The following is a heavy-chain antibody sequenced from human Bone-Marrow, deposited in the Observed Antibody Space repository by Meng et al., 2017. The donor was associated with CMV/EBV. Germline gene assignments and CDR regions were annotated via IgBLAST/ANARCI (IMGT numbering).Heavy chain of an antibody. D-gene: IGHD3-10*01. Sequence: SETLSLTCVVYGGSFSGYYWSWIRQPPGKGLEWIGEINHSGSTNYNPSLKSRVTISVDTSKNQFSLKLSSVTAADTAVYYCAGQKLVVLWFGETHTANWFDPWGQGTRVTVSS. CDR1: GGSFSGYY. V-gene: IGHV4-34*01. CDR2: INHSGST. CDR3: AGQKLVVLWFGETHTANWFDP. J-gene: IGHJ5*02.